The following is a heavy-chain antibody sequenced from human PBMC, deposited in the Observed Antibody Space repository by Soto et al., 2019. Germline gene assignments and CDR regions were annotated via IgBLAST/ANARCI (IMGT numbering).Heavy chain of an antibody. CDR2: ISYTGNT. D-gene: IGHD3-22*01. V-gene: IGHV4-59*01. CDR3: AKINYSDSTHSHAH. Sequence: SETLSLTCTVSGGSIRSYYRSWIRQPPGKGLEWIGDISYTGNTNYNPSLTTRVAISVDTSKSQFSLNLNSVTAADTAVYFCAKINYSDSTHSHAHSGQATLLTV. J-gene: IGHJ4*02. CDR1: GGSIRSYY.